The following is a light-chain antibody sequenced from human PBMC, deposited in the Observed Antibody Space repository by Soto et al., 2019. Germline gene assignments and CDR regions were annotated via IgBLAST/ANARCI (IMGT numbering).Light chain of an antibody. V-gene: IGKV4-1*01. J-gene: IGKJ2*03. CDR3: QQYYSSPYS. Sequence: DIVLTQSPDSLAVSLGERATINCKSSQNILYSSNNKNYLAWYQQKPGQPPKKLIYWASTRESGVPDRFSGSGSGTDFALTISSLQAEDVAVYYCQQYYSSPYSFGQGTKLEIK. CDR1: QNILYSSNNKNY. CDR2: WAS.